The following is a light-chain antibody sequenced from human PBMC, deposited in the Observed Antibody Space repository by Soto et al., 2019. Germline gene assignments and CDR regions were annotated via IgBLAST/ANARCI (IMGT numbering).Light chain of an antibody. J-gene: IGKJ1*01. Sequence: EIVLTQSPGTLSLSPGERATLSCRASQSVSSNYLAWYQQKRGQAPRLLIYGASSRATGIPTRFSGSGSGTDLTLNISRLEPEDFAVYYCQQYDTSPRTFGQGTKVEI. CDR3: QQYDTSPRT. CDR1: QSVSSNY. CDR2: GAS. V-gene: IGKV3-20*01.